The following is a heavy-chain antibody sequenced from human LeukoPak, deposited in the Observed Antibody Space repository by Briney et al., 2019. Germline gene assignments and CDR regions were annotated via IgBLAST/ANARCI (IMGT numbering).Heavy chain of an antibody. CDR2: IHSDESST. CDR3: ARGGSSWLDY. J-gene: IGHJ4*02. Sequence: GGSLKLSCAGSGFTFSSYWMHWVRHAPRKGPVWVSRIHSDESSTNYADSVKGRFTVSRDNAKSTLFLQMNSLRAEDTAVYYCARGGSSWLDYWGQGNLVTVSS. CDR1: GFTFSSYW. D-gene: IGHD6-13*01. V-gene: IGHV3-74*01.